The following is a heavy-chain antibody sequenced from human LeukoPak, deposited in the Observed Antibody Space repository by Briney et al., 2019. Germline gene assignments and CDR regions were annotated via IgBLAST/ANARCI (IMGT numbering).Heavy chain of an antibody. CDR2: ISGSGGST. CDR3: AKISAYDILTGDFDY. J-gene: IGHJ4*02. V-gene: IGHV3-23*01. Sequence: PGASLRLSCAASGFTFSSYAMSWVRQAPGKGLEWVSAISGSGGSTCYADSVKGRFTVSRDNSKNTLYLQMNSLRAEDTAVYYCAKISAYDILTGDFDYWGQGTLVTVSS. D-gene: IGHD3-9*01. CDR1: GFTFSSYA.